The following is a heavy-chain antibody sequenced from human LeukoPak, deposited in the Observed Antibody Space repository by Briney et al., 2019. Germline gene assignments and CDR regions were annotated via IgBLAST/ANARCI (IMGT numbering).Heavy chain of an antibody. Sequence: SETLSLTCAFSGPSTSSVYYWAWIRQPPGKGLEWVGSVFPSGNTYYKPSLKSRVNISLDTSKNHFSLNLASVTATDTAVYLCAKEDDYFMDVWGKGTTVTVSS. CDR1: GPSTSSVYY. CDR3: AKEDDYFMDV. CDR2: VFPSGNT. J-gene: IGHJ6*03. V-gene: IGHV4-38-2*01.